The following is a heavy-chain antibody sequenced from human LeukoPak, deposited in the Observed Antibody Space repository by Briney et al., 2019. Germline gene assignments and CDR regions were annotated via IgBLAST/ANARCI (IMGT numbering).Heavy chain of an antibody. V-gene: IGHV3-30-3*01. J-gene: IGHJ4*02. Sequence: GRSLRLSCAASEFTFSSYAMHWVRQAPGKGLEWVASISYDGSNKYHADSAQGRFTISRDNSKNTLYLQMNSLRADDTAVYYCARSIVVVTYFDYWGQGALVTVSS. CDR2: ISYDGSNK. CDR3: ARSIVVVTYFDY. CDR1: EFTFSSYA. D-gene: IGHD2-21*02.